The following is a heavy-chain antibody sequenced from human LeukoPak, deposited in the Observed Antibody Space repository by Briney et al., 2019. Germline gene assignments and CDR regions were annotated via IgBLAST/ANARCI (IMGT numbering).Heavy chain of an antibody. D-gene: IGHD3-22*01. CDR3: AKGSYYDSSGSSYFDY. Sequence: GGSLRLSCAASGFTFSSYAMSWVRQAPGKGLEWVSAISGSGDNTYYADSVKGRFTISRDNSKNTLYVQVNSLGTEDTAAYYCAKGSYYDSSGSSYFDYWGQGTLVTVSS. CDR2: ISGSGDNT. J-gene: IGHJ4*02. CDR1: GFTFSSYA. V-gene: IGHV3-23*01.